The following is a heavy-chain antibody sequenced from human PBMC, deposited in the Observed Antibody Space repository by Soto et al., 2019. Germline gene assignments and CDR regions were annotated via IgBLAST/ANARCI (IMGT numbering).Heavy chain of an antibody. CDR1: EFTFISYW. J-gene: IGHJ4*02. V-gene: IGHV3-74*01. CDR2: INSDGSST. D-gene: IGHD2-15*01. CDR3: ARPTSLGGNPFDY. Sequence: GGSLRLSCAASEFTFISYWMHRVRQAPGKGLVWVSRINSDGSSTSYADSVKGRFTISRDNAKNTLYLQMNSLRAEDTAVYYCARPTSLGGNPFDYWGQGTLVTVSS.